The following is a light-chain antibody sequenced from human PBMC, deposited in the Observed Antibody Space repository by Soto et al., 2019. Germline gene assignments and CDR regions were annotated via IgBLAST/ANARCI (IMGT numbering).Light chain of an antibody. CDR2: EAR. V-gene: IGLV2-23*01. J-gene: IGLJ3*02. Sequence: QSALTQPASVSGSPGQSITISCYGTSSDVGSYDLVSWYQQHPDKAPKLLIYEARKRPSGVSGRFSGSKSDDTASLTISGLQAEDEADYYCCSYAGSSTLVFGGGTKLTVL. CDR1: SSDVGSYDL. CDR3: CSYAGSSTLV.